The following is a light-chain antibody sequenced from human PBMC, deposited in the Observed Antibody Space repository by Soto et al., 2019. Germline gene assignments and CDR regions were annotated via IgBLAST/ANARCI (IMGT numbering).Light chain of an antibody. V-gene: IGKV3-20*01. CDR3: QQYGSSPVT. CDR2: GAS. Sequence: EIVCTQSPGTLSLSPGERATLSCRASQTVTRSYLAWYQQKPGQAPRLLIYGASTRATGIPARFSGSGSGTDFTLTIRRLEPEDFAVYYCQQYGSSPVTVGQGTRLEIK. CDR1: QTVTRSY. J-gene: IGKJ5*01.